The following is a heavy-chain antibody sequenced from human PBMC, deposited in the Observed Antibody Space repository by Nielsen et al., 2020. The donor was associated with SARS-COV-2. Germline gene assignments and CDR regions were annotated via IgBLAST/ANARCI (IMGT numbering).Heavy chain of an antibody. V-gene: IGHV3-74*01. CDR1: GFTFSSYW. J-gene: IGHJ6*02. CDR3: ARVRLKVVVADGMDV. D-gene: IGHD3-22*01. CDR2: INSDGSST. Sequence: GESLKIPCAASGFTFSSYWMHWVRQAPGKGLVWVSRINSDGSSTSYADSVKGRFTISRDNAKNTLYLQMNSLRAEDTAVYYCARVRLKVVVADGMDVWGQGTTVTVSS.